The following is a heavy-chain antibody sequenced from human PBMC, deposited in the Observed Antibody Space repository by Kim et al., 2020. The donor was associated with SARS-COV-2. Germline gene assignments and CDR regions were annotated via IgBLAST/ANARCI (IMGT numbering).Heavy chain of an antibody. J-gene: IGHJ6*02. D-gene: IGHD4-4*01. CDR2: IYYSGSS. Sequence: SETLSLTCTVSGGSISSYFWNWIRQAPGKGLEWIGDIYYSGSSNYNPSLKSRVTISIDASKNQFSLKLSSVTAADTAVYYCAGDYSNYGLYYGMDVWGQGTTVTVSS. V-gene: IGHV4-59*01. CDR3: AGDYSNYGLYYGMDV. CDR1: GGSISSYF.